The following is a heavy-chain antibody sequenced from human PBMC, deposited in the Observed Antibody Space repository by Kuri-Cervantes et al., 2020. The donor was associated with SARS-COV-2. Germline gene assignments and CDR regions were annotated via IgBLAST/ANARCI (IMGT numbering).Heavy chain of an antibody. CDR2: IWYDGSNE. Sequence: GGSLRLSCAASGFSFRNYGMHWVRQAPDKGLEWVAGIWYDGSNENYADSVKGRFIVSRDNSKNTMYLQMNSLRAEDTAVYYCARDSNCGGNWVGSQPLDHWGQGTLVTVSS. D-gene: IGHD2-21*02. CDR1: GFSFRNYG. V-gene: IGHV3-33*01. J-gene: IGHJ4*02. CDR3: ARDSNCGGNWVGSQPLDH.